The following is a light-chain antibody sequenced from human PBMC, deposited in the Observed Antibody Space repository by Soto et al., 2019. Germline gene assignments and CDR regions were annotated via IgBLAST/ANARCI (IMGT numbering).Light chain of an antibody. Sequence: EMVMTQSPATLSVSPGEGATLSCRASQNVGYDLAWYQQKPGQAPRLLIFRTSTRVTGIPARFSGSGSGRDFTLTINSLEPEDFAVYYCQQRSNWPLTFGGGTKVEIK. CDR3: QQRSNWPLT. CDR2: RTS. CDR1: QNVGYD. V-gene: IGKV3-11*02. J-gene: IGKJ4*01.